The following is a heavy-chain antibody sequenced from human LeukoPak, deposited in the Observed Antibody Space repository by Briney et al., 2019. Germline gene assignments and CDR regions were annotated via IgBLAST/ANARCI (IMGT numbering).Heavy chain of an antibody. CDR3: ASQYYYLPQGDDAFDI. CDR1: GYTFTSYD. V-gene: IGHV1-8*01. CDR2: MNPNSGNT. D-gene: IGHD3-10*01. J-gene: IGHJ3*02. Sequence: ASVKVSCKASGYTFTSYDINWVRQATGQGLEWMGWMNPNSGNTGYAQKFQGRVTMTRNTSISTAYMELSSLRSEDTAVYYCASQYYYLPQGDDAFDIWGQGTMVTVSS.